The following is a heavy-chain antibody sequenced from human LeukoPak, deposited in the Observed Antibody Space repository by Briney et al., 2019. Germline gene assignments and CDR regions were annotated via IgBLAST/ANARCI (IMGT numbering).Heavy chain of an antibody. Sequence: PSETLSLTCTVSGGSISSSSYYWGWIRQPPGKGLEWIGSIYYSGSTYYNPSLKSRVTISVDTSKNQFSLKLSSVTAADTAVYYCAKGYCVNDKCSNYDYWGQGTLVTVSS. CDR2: IYYSGST. D-gene: IGHD2-8*01. J-gene: IGHJ4*02. CDR3: AKGYCVNDKCSNYDY. V-gene: IGHV4-39*01. CDR1: GGSISSSSYY.